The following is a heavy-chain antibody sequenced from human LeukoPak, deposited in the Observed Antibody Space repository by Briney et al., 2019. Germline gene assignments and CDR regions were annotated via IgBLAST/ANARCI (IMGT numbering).Heavy chain of an antibody. Sequence: GGSLRLSGVASGFIFSEYAMNWVRQAPGKGLEWVSVVGGDDTNYYIDSAKGRFTISRDNSKNTLSLQMNNLRPEDTAVYYCAKDSWSRNGIYDAFDIWGQGTMVTVSS. J-gene: IGHJ3*02. CDR1: GFIFSEYA. CDR3: AKDSWSRNGIYDAFDI. D-gene: IGHD2-8*01. CDR2: VGGDDTN. V-gene: IGHV3-23*01.